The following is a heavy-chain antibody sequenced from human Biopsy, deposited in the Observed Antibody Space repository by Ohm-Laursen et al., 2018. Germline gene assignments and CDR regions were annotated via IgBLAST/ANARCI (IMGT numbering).Heavy chain of an antibody. CDR1: GGSDDDYF. V-gene: IGHV4-4*07. Sequence: SETLSLTCSVSGGSDDDYFWNWIRQPAGKGLEWIGRIYSTGRSSAYHPSFQSRVTMSLDTSNKQFSLKLTSVTAADTAVYYCARTPGVAVAGRFFDLWGRGTLVTVSS. CDR2: IYSTGRSS. D-gene: IGHD6-19*01. CDR3: ARTPGVAVAGRFFDL. J-gene: IGHJ2*01.